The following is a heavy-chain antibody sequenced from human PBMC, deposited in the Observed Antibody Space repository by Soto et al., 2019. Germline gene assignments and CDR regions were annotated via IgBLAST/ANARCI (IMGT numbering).Heavy chain of an antibody. CDR2: IYYSGST. CDR1: GGSISSYY. J-gene: IGHJ5*02. V-gene: IGHV4-59*12. D-gene: IGHD3-16*02. CDR3: ARDYQRHRFDP. Sequence: PSETLSLTCTVSGGSISSYYWSWIRQPPGKGLEWIGYIYYSGSTYYNPSLKSRVTISVDTSKNQFSLKLSSVTAADTAVYYCARDYQRHRFDPWGQGTLVTVSS.